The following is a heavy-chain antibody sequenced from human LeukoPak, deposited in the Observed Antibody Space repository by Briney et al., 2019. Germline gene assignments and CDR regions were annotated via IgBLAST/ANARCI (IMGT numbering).Heavy chain of an antibody. Sequence: GGSLRLSCAASGFTFSTYAMSWVRQAPGKGLEWVSGITNTGGVTLYADSVKGRLTVSRDNSKNTLYLHMNSLRAEDTAVYYCVKGGGNVRRYFEYWGQGTLVTVSS. CDR3: VKGGGNVRRYFEY. V-gene: IGHV3-23*05. CDR2: ITNTGGVT. D-gene: IGHD4-23*01. J-gene: IGHJ4*02. CDR1: GFTFSTYA.